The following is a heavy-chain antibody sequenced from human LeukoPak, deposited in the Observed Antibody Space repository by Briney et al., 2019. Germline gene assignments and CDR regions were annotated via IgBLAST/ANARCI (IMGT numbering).Heavy chain of an antibody. J-gene: IGHJ6*02. CDR3: ARALRKKIAAAGTSYYYYYGMDV. V-gene: IGHV4-59*01. CDR1: GGSISSYY. D-gene: IGHD6-13*01. CDR2: IYYSGST. Sequence: SETLSLTCTVSGGSISSYYWSWIRQPPGKGLEWIGYIYYSGSTNYNPSLKSRVTISVDTSKTPFSLKLSSVTAADTAVYYCARALRKKIAAAGTSYYYYYGMDVWGQGTTVTVSS.